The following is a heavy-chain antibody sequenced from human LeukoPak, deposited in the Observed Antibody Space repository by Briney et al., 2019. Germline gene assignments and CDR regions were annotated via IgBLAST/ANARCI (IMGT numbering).Heavy chain of an antibody. D-gene: IGHD5-12*01. Sequence: SETLSLTCSVSGDSMNGYYWIWIRQTAGKGLEWLGRLFTGGNAECNPSLKSRVTMSVETSKSQFSLKLTSVTAADTAIYYCARGLRWDSGNDWGPEHWGQGVLVTVSS. CDR3: ARGLRWDSGNDWGPEH. J-gene: IGHJ4*02. CDR2: LFTGGNA. CDR1: GDSMNGYY. V-gene: IGHV4-4*07.